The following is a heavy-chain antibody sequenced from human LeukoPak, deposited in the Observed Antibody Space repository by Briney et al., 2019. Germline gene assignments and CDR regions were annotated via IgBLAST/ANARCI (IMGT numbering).Heavy chain of an antibody. D-gene: IGHD3-22*01. CDR1: GLTVSGNY. Sequence: GGSLRLSCAASGLTVSGNYMSWIRQAPGKGLEWVSGISGRAGSTYYADSVKGRFTISRDNSKNTLYLQMNSLRAEDTAVYYCARRPRFDYYDSSGDLYYFDYWGQGTLVTVSS. CDR2: ISGRAGST. CDR3: ARRPRFDYYDSSGDLYYFDY. V-gene: IGHV3-53*01. J-gene: IGHJ4*02.